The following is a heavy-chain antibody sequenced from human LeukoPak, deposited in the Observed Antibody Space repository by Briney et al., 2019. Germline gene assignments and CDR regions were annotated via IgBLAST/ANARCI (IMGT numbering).Heavy chain of an antibody. CDR1: GFTLSTHW. CDR2: INGDGTTT. CDR3: ARRWYSGTYYYFDL. D-gene: IGHD1-26*01. J-gene: IGHJ4*02. V-gene: IGHV3-74*01. Sequence: GGSLRLSCAASGFTLSTHWMHWVRQAPGKGLVWVSRINGDGTTTSYADSVKGRFTISRVNAKSTLYLEMDSLRAEDTAIYYCARRWYSGTYYYFDLWGQGTLVTVSS.